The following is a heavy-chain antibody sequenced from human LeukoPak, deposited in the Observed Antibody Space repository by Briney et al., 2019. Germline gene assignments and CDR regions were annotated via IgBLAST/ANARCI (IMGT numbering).Heavy chain of an antibody. Sequence: VTVSCKGSGGAFSSYAISGVRQAPGQGVEGMGGSIPMVGTANYAQRFEGGVTITTDESTSTAYMELSSLRSEHTAVHYCARRKHIVATIRRDYYYYYYMDVWGKGTPVTVSS. V-gene: IGHV1-69*05. J-gene: IGHJ6*03. D-gene: IGHD5-12*01. CDR2: SIPMVGTA. CDR3: ARRKHIVATIRRDYYYYYYMDV. CDR1: GGAFSSYA.